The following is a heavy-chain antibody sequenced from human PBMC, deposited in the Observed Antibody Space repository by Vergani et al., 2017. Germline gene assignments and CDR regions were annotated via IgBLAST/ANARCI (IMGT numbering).Heavy chain of an antibody. CDR1: GFTFDDYA. V-gene: IGHV3-9*01. CDR3: AKDTSYDFWSDLGH. J-gene: IGHJ1*01. CDR2: ISWNSGSI. Sequence: EVQLVESGGGLVQPGRSLRLSCAASGFTFDDYAMHWVRQAPGKGLEWVSGISWNSGSIGYAESVKGRFTISGDNAKNSLYLQMNSLRAEDTALYYCAKDTSYDFWSDLGHLGQGTLVTVSS. D-gene: IGHD3-3*01.